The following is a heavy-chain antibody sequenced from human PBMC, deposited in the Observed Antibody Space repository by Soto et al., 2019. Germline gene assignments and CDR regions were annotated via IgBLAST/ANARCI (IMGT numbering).Heavy chain of an antibody. CDR3: TRGGGDDSGGNHH. CDR1: GYSYTSYW. Sequence: RGESLKISCKGSGYSYTSYWIGWVRQTPGKGLEWMGIIYPGDSDTRYSPSFQGQVTISVDKSISTAYLQWSSLKASDTAIYYCTRGGGDDSGGNHHWGQGTPVTVS. V-gene: IGHV5-51*01. CDR2: IYPGDSDT. D-gene: IGHD4-17*01. J-gene: IGHJ5*02.